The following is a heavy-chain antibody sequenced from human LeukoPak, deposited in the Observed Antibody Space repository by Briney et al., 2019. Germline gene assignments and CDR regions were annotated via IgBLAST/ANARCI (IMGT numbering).Heavy chain of an antibody. D-gene: IGHD5-24*01. V-gene: IGHV3-7*01. CDR1: GFTLSSYW. J-gene: IGHJ4*02. CDR2: IKQDGSEK. Sequence: PGGSLRLSCAVSGFTLSSYWMSWVRQAPGKGLEWVANIKQDGSEKYYVDSVKGRFTISRDNTKNSLYLQMNSLRAEDTAVYYCATYSSSAYNSDYWGQGTLVTVSS. CDR3: ATYSSSAYNSDY.